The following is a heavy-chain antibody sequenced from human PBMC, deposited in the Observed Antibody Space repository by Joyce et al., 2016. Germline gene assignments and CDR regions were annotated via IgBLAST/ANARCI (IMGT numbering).Heavy chain of an antibody. CDR3: ARRGTTATTFGGFDP. CDR2: IYPGDSET. J-gene: IGHJ5*02. V-gene: IGHV5-51*03. CDR1: GSGFNNNW. Sequence: ELQLVQSGAEVKKSGESLKISCKGLGSGFNNNWIGWVRQMPGKGLEWIGLIYPGDSETRFNPSFQGQVNISVDKSISTAYLQWSSLRASDTAMYFCARRGTTATTFGGFDPWGQGTLVTVSS. D-gene: IGHD4-17*01.